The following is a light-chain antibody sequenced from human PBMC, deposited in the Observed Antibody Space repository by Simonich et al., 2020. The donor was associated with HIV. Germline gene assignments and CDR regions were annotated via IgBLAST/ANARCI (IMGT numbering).Light chain of an antibody. V-gene: IGKV4-1*01. J-gene: IGKJ1*01. CDR3: QQHYDTPWT. CDR2: WAS. Sequence: DIVMTQSPYSLAVSLGERATLTCKSSQSVLYSSNNKNYLAWYQQKPGQPPNLLLYWASTREYGVPDRFGSSGSGKDFTRTINSLQAEDVAVYYCQQHYDTPWTFGQGTKVEIK. CDR1: QSVLYSSNNKNY.